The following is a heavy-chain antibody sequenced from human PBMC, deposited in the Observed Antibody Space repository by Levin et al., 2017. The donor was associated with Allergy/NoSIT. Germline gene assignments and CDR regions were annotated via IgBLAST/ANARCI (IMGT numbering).Heavy chain of an antibody. Sequence: SSETLSLTCAVYGGSFSGYYWSWIRQPPGKGLEWIGEINHSGSTNYNPSLKSRVTISVDTSKNQFSLKLSSVTAADTAVYYCARESRVWGSYRYYFDYWGQGTLVTVSS. V-gene: IGHV4-34*01. CDR1: GGSFSGYY. CDR3: ARESRVWGSYRYYFDY. J-gene: IGHJ4*02. CDR2: INHSGST. D-gene: IGHD3-16*02.